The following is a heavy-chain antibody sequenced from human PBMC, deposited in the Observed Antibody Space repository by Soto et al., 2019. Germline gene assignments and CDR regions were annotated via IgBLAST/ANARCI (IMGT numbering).Heavy chain of an antibody. Sequence: EVELVESGGGLVKPGGSLKLSCAASGFTFRTYYMIWVRQAPGQGLELVSTISAGSSNIYYAPSVKGRFTISRDNAKNSFYLQTNSLRAEDTAVYDCAGQYPSSSRNFDHWGKGTLVIVSS. CDR2: ISAGSSNI. CDR1: GFTFRTYY. CDR3: AGQYPSSSRNFDH. V-gene: IGHV3-21*01. J-gene: IGHJ4*02. D-gene: IGHD6-6*01.